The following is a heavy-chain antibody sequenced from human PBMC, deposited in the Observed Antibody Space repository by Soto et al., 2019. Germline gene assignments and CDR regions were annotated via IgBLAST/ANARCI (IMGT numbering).Heavy chain of an antibody. Sequence: ASVKVSCKASGYTFTSYGISWVRQAPGQGLEWMGWISAYNGNTHYAQKLQGRVTMTTDTSTSTAYMELRSLRSDDTAVYYCARAPLAPAATVDWFDPWGQGTLVTVSS. D-gene: IGHD2-2*01. J-gene: IGHJ5*02. CDR1: GYTFTSYG. CDR2: ISAYNGNT. V-gene: IGHV1-18*01. CDR3: ARAPLAPAATVDWFDP.